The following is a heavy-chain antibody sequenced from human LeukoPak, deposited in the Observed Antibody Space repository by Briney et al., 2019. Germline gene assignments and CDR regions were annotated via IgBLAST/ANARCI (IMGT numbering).Heavy chain of an antibody. CDR1: GYTFTGYY. Sequence: ASVKVSCKASGYTFTGYYMHWVREAPGQGLEWMGWINPDSGGTNYAQKFQGRVTMTRDTSISTAYMELSGLRSDDTAVYYCARELELLGFDYWGQGSLVTVFS. D-gene: IGHD1-7*01. CDR2: INPDSGGT. J-gene: IGHJ4*02. CDR3: ARELELLGFDY. V-gene: IGHV1-2*02.